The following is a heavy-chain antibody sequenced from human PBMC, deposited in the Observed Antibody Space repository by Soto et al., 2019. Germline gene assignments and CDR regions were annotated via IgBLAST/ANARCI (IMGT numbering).Heavy chain of an antibody. CDR1: GVTFSSYA. Sequence: GGSLRLSCAASGVTFSSYAMSWVRQAPGKGLEWVSAISGSGGSTYYADSVKGRFTISRDNSKNTLYLQMNSLRAEDTAVYYCAKAMSQLSIGYWGQGTLVTVSS. J-gene: IGHJ4*02. CDR2: ISGSGGST. D-gene: IGHD1-1*01. V-gene: IGHV3-23*01. CDR3: AKAMSQLSIGY.